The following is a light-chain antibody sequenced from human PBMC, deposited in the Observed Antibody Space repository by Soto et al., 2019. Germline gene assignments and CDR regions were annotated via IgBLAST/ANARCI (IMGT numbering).Light chain of an antibody. V-gene: IGLV2-14*01. Sequence: QSALTQPASVSGSPGQSITISCTGTTSDVGGFNYVSWYQQHPGKAPKLMIYGVSNRPSGVSNRFSGSKSGNTASLTISGLQAEDEADYYCSSYTSSSTLLFGGGTKVTVL. CDR3: SSYTSSSTLL. CDR1: TSDVGGFNY. CDR2: GVS. J-gene: IGLJ3*02.